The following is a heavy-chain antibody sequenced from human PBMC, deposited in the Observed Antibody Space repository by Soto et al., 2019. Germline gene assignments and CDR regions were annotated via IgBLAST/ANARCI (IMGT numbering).Heavy chain of an antibody. Sequence: QVQLQESGPGLVKPSETLSLTCTVSGGSISSYYWSWIRQPPGKGLEWIGYIYYSGSTNYNPSLKSRVTISVDTSKNQFSLKLSSVTAADTAVYYCARADLEAAAAFSGAFDIWGQGTMVTVSS. CDR2: IYYSGST. CDR1: GGSISSYY. D-gene: IGHD6-13*01. CDR3: ARADLEAAAAFSGAFDI. V-gene: IGHV4-59*01. J-gene: IGHJ3*02.